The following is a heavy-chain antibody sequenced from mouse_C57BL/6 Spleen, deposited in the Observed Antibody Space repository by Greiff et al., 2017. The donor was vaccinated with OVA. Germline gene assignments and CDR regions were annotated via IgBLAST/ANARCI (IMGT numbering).Heavy chain of an antibody. CDR2: ISDGGSYT. CDR3: ARGRYDYHFAH. D-gene: IGHD2-4*01. J-gene: IGHJ3*01. Sequence: EVQGVESGGGLVKPGGSLKLSCAASGFTFSSYAMSWVRQTPEKRLEWVATISDGGSYTYYPDNVKGRFTISRDNAKNNLYLQMSHLKSEDTAMYYCARGRYDYHFAHWGQGTLVTVSA. V-gene: IGHV5-4*01. CDR1: GFTFSSYA.